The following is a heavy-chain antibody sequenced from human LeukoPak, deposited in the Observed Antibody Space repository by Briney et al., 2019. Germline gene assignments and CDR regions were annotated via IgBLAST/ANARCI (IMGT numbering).Heavy chain of an antibody. V-gene: IGHV3-21*01. CDR1: RFTFSSYA. D-gene: IGHD4-17*01. J-gene: IGHJ4*02. Sequence: GGSLRLSCAASRFTFSSYAMSWVRQAPGKGLEWVSSISSSSSYKYYVDSVKGRFTISRDNAKNSLYLQMNSLRAEDTAVYYCARDVYGDGYWGQGTLVTVSS. CDR3: ARDVYGDGY. CDR2: ISSSSSYK.